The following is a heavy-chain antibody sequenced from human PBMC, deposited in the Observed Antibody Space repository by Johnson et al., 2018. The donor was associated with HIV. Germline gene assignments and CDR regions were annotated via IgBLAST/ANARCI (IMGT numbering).Heavy chain of an antibody. CDR2: ISVDGYIK. J-gene: IGHJ3*02. CDR1: GFTFSTSV. CDR3: ARDSSNSFRFEMYAFDI. D-gene: IGHD6-6*01. Sequence: QVQLVESGGGVVQPGTSLRLSCAPSGFTFSTSVMHWVRRAPGKGLEWVSGISVDGYIKYYADSVKGRFTISRDNSKNTLYLQMNSLRAEDTAVYYCARDSSNSFRFEMYAFDIWGQGTMVTVSS. V-gene: IGHV3-30-3*01.